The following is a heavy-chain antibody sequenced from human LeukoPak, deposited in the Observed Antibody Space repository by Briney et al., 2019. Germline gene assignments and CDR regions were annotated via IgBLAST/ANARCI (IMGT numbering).Heavy chain of an antibody. CDR1: GYSLTSYW. CDR2: IYPGDSDT. Sequence: GESLKISCKGSGYSLTSYWIGWVRQMPGKGLEWMGIIYPGDSDTRYSPSFQGQVTISADKSISTAYLQWSSLKASDTAMYYCATTYYDFWSGHYGIGDAFDIWGQGTMVTVSS. D-gene: IGHD3-3*01. V-gene: IGHV5-51*01. CDR3: ATTYYDFWSGHYGIGDAFDI. J-gene: IGHJ3*02.